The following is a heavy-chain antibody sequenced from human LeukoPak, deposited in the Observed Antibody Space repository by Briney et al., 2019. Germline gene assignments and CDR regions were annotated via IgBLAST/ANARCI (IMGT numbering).Heavy chain of an antibody. Sequence: GGSLRLSCAASGFTLSVHWMTWVRQAPGKVMEWVANIKGDGSETYYVDSVKGRFTISRDNAKNSESLQMNSLRAEDTAVYYCARGHYGMDVWGQGTTVAVSS. J-gene: IGHJ6*02. CDR1: GFTLSVHW. CDR2: IKGDGSET. CDR3: ARGHYGMDV. V-gene: IGHV3-7*03.